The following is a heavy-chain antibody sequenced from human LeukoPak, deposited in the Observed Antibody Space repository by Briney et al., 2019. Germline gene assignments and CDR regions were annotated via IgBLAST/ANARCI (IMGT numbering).Heavy chain of an antibody. V-gene: IGHV4-39*07. Sequence: SETLSLTCAVSGGSISSKSYYWGWIRQPPGKGLEWIGNIHYSGSTYYNPSLKSRVTISVDTSKNQFSLKLSSVTAADTAVYYCAGTRVRGVPQAYYFDYWGQGTLVTVSS. CDR2: IHYSGST. CDR3: AGTRVRGVPQAYYFDY. J-gene: IGHJ4*02. CDR1: GGSISSKSYY. D-gene: IGHD3-10*01.